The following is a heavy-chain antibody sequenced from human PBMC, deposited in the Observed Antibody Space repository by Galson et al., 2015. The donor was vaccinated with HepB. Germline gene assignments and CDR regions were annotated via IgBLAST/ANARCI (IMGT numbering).Heavy chain of an antibody. V-gene: IGHV1-18*01. Sequence: SVKVSCKASGYYFSSYGISWVRQAPGQGLEWMGWISADNGDTDYAQELQGRVTMTTDTSTSTAYMELRSLRSDDTAVYYCARVLPGYCYTTSCYAFEYWGQGTLVTVSS. CDR1: GYYFSSYG. D-gene: IGHD2-2*01. J-gene: IGHJ4*02. CDR2: ISADNGDT. CDR3: ARVLPGYCYTTSCYAFEY.